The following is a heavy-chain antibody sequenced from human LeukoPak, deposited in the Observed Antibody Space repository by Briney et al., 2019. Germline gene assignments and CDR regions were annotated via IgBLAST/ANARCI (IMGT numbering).Heavy chain of an antibody. CDR2: ISSSGSTI. J-gene: IGHJ6*03. D-gene: IGHD5-24*01. CDR1: GFTFSDYY. V-gene: IGHV3-11*04. Sequence: GGSLRLSCAASGFTFSDYYMSWIRQAPGKGLEWVSYISSSGSTIYYADSVKGRFTISRDNSQNTLYLQMNSLRSEDTAVYYCAKADEYYYYYYYMDVWGKGTTVTVSS. CDR3: AKADEYYYYYYYMDV.